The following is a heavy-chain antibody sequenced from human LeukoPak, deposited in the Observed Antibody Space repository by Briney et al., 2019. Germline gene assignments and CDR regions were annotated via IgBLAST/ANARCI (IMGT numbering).Heavy chain of an antibody. D-gene: IGHD6-19*01. Sequence: PSETLSLTCTVSGDSISSYFWIWIRLPPGKGLEWLGYIYYSGNTNSNPSLKSRVIISLDTSKNQFSLKLSSVTAADTAVYYCARDLYSSGWFDSGYFDLWGRGTLVTVSS. CDR3: ARDLYSSGWFDSGYFDL. CDR1: GDSISSYF. V-gene: IGHV4-59*01. CDR2: IYYSGNT. J-gene: IGHJ2*01.